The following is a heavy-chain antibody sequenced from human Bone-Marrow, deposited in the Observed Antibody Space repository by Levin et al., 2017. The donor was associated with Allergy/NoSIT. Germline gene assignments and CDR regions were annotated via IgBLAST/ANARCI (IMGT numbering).Heavy chain of an antibody. CDR1: GDSVSNNY. Sequence: SETLSLTCTVSGDSVSNNYWSWIRQSAGKGLEWIGRVYFDGTNKYNPSLKSRVTLSVDTSKNQVFLSLSSVTAADTAIYYCARDNGVISVTPYYYYGMDVWGQGTTVTVSS. CDR3: ARDNGVISVTPYYYYGMDV. J-gene: IGHJ6*02. D-gene: IGHD2-15*01. V-gene: IGHV4-4*07. CDR2: VYFDGTN.